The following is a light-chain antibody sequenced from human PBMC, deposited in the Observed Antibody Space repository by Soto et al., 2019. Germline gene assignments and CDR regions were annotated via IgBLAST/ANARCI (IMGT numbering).Light chain of an antibody. Sequence: EIVMTQSPATLSVTPGERATLSCRASQSVSNNLAWYQQKPGQTPRLLIYGASTRATGIPVRFSGSGSGTEFTLTISSLQSEDFAVYYCQQYNNWPPVTFGQGTKLEIK. CDR2: GAS. V-gene: IGKV3-15*01. CDR1: QSVSNN. J-gene: IGKJ2*01. CDR3: QQYNNWPPVT.